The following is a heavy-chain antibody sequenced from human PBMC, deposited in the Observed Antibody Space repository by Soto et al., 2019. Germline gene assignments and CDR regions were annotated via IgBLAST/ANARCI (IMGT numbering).Heavy chain of an antibody. Sequence: EVQLLESGGGLVQPGGSLRLSCAASGFTFSSYAMSWVRQAPGKGLEWVSAISGSGGSTYYADSVKGRFTISRDNSKNTLYLQMNSLRAEDTAVYYCARPGYYYGSGRTNWYFDYWGQGTLVTVSS. J-gene: IGHJ4*02. D-gene: IGHD3-10*01. CDR2: ISGSGGST. V-gene: IGHV3-23*01. CDR3: ARPGYYYGSGRTNWYFDY. CDR1: GFTFSSYA.